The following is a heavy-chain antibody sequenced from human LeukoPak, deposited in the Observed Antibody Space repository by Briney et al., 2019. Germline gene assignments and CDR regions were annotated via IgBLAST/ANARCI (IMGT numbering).Heavy chain of an antibody. CDR1: GGPISSGSHY. Sequence: SETLSLTCTVSGGPISSGSHYWSWIRQPAGKGLEWIGRIYTSGSTNYNPSLKSRVTISVDTSKNQFSLKLSSVTAADTAVYYCARGYGDFRVEGRYFHSWGQGTLVTVSS. D-gene: IGHD4-17*01. CDR2: IYTSGST. CDR3: ARGYGDFRVEGRYFHS. J-gene: IGHJ4*02. V-gene: IGHV4-61*02.